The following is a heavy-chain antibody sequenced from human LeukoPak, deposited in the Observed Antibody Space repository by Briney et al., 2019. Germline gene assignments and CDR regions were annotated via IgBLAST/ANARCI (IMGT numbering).Heavy chain of an antibody. Sequence: SETLSLTCTVSGGSISNYYWSWIRQPPGKGLEWIGYIYYSGSTSYNPSLKSRVTISLDTSKKEFFLKLSSVTAADTAVYYCARHSSVRTFDYWGQGTLVTVSS. CDR3: ARHSSVRTFDY. V-gene: IGHV4-59*08. CDR1: GGSISNYY. J-gene: IGHJ4*02. CDR2: IYYSGST. D-gene: IGHD6-19*01.